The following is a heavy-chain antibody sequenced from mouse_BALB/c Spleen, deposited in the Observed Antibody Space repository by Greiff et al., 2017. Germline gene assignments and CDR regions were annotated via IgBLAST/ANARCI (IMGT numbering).Heavy chain of an antibody. Sequence: EVQLQQSGPELVKPGASVKMSCKASGYTFTDYYMDWVKQSHGESFEWIGRVNPYNGGTSYNQKFKGKATLTVDKSSSTAYMELNSLTSEDSAVYYCAREKTTVVAPGSHGVLDVWGAGTTVTVSS. CDR1: GYTFTDYY. CDR2: VNPYNGGT. J-gene: IGHJ1*01. V-gene: IGHV1-19*01. CDR3: AREKTTVVAPGSHGVLDV. D-gene: IGHD1-1*01.